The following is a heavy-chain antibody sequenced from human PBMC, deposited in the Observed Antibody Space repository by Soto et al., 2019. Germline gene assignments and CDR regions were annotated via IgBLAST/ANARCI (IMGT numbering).Heavy chain of an antibody. CDR3: ARGGYSAGWTYGMDV. D-gene: IGHD6-19*01. CDR2: IWYDGSNK. J-gene: IGHJ6*02. Sequence: QVQLVESGGGEVQPGRSLRLSCAASGFTFNTYGMHWVRQAPGKGLEWVAVIWYDGSNKYYADSVKGRFTISRDNSKNTLYMEMNSLRAEDTAVYHCARGGYSAGWTYGMDVWGQVTTVTVS. CDR1: GFTFNTYG. V-gene: IGHV3-33*01.